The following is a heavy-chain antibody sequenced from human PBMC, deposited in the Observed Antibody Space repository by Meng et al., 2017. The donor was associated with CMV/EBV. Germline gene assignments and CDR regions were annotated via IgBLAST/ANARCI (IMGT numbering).Heavy chain of an antibody. D-gene: IGHD6-13*01. CDR3: ARNKARSSSSWYHFDY. J-gene: IGHJ4*02. V-gene: IGHV4-59*01. CDR2: IYYSGST. CDR1: GGSISSYY. Sequence: SETLSLTCTVSGGSISSYYWSWIRQPPGKGLEWIGYIYYSGSTNYNPSLKSRVTISVDTSKNQFSLKLSSVTAADTAVYYCARNKARSSSSWYHFDYWGQGTLVTVSS.